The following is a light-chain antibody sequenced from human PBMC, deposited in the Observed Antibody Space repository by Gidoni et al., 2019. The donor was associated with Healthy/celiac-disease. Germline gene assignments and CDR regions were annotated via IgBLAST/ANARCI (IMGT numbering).Light chain of an antibody. CDR1: QSVSSD. Sequence: EIVLTQSPATLSLSPGERATLSCRASQSVSSDLAWYQQNPGQAPRLLIHDASNRATGTPARVSGSGSGTDFTLTISSLEPEDFAVYYCQQRSNWQTFGQGTKVEIK. V-gene: IGKV3-11*01. J-gene: IGKJ1*01. CDR3: QQRSNWQT. CDR2: DAS.